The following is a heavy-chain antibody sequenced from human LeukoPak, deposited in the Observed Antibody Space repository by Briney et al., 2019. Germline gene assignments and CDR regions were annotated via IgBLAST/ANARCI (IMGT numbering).Heavy chain of an antibody. CDR3: ARGVYSGYDKYNWFDP. Sequence: ASVKVSCKASGYTFTGYYMHWVRQAPGQGLEWMGWISPNSGGTNYAQKFQGWVTMTRDTSISTAYMELSRLRSDDTAVYYCARGVYSGYDKYNWFDPWGQGTLVTVPS. CDR1: GYTFTGYY. D-gene: IGHD5-12*01. V-gene: IGHV1-2*04. CDR2: ISPNSGGT. J-gene: IGHJ5*02.